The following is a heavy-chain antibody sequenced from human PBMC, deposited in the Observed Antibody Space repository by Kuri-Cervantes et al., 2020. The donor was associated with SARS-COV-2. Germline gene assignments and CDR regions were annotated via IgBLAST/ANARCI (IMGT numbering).Heavy chain of an antibody. Sequence: GGSLRLSCAASGFTFSSYAMSWVRQAPGKGLEWVAVISYDGSNKYYADSVKGRFTISRDNSKNTLYLQMNSLRAEDTAVYYCARDPGSGWFRNFDYWGQGTLVTVSS. CDR1: GFTFSSYA. CDR2: ISYDGSNK. D-gene: IGHD6-19*01. CDR3: ARDPGSGWFRNFDY. J-gene: IGHJ4*02. V-gene: IGHV3-30*04.